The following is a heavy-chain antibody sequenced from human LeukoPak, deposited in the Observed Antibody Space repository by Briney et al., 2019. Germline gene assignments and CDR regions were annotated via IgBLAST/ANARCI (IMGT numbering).Heavy chain of an antibody. CDR3: ARGDFDC. CDR1: GFTFDDYA. CDR2: ISWNSGSI. J-gene: IGHJ4*02. Sequence: GGSLRLSCAASGFTFDDYAMHWVRQAPGKGLEWVSGISWNSGSIGYADSVKGRFTISRDSAKNSLYLQMNSLRAEDTAVYYCARGDFDCWGQGTLVTVSS. V-gene: IGHV3-9*01.